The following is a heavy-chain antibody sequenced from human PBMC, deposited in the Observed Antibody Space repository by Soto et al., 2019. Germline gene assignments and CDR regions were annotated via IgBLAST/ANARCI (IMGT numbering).Heavy chain of an antibody. J-gene: IGHJ4*02. V-gene: IGHV1-8*01. Sequence: ASVKVSCKASGYTFTSYDINWVRQATGQGLEWMGWMTPNSGHTGYAQKFQGRVTMTRNTSISTAHMELSSLRSEDTAVYYCARVQQRYSGTYLAYWGQGTLVTVSS. CDR3: ARVQQRYSGTYLAY. CDR1: GYTFTSYD. CDR2: MTPNSGHT. D-gene: IGHD1-26*01.